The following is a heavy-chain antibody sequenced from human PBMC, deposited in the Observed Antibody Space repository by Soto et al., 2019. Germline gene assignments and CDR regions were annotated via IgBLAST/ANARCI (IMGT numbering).Heavy chain of an antibody. Sequence: SQTQSLTCAISGDNVSSNSAAWNWIRQSPSRGLEWLGRTYYRSKWYNDYAVSVKSRITINPDTSKNQFSLQLNSVTPEDTAVYYCARDAYSSSSGSAFYYYGMDVWGQGTTVTVSS. CDR3: ARDAYSSSSGSAFYYYGMDV. V-gene: IGHV6-1*01. CDR2: TYYRSKWYN. J-gene: IGHJ6*02. CDR1: GDNVSSNSAA. D-gene: IGHD6-6*01.